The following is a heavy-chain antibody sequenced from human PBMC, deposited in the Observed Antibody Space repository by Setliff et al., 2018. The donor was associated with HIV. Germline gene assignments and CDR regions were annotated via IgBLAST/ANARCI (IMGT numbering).Heavy chain of an antibody. J-gene: IGHJ4*02. CDR3: ARTRGYTYGYIDS. D-gene: IGHD5-18*01. Sequence: SETLSLTCTVSGDSTSSSSSYWVWIRQPPGKGLEWIGSIYYSGSTYYNPSLKSRVTISVDTSKNQFSLKLNSVTAADTAVYYCARTRGYTYGYIDSWAQGTLVTSPQ. CDR2: IYYSGST. V-gene: IGHV4-39*01. CDR1: GDSTSSSSSY.